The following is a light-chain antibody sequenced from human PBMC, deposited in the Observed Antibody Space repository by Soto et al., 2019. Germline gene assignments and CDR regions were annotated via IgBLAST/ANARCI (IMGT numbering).Light chain of an antibody. Sequence: QPVLTQSPSASASLGASVKVTCTLSSGHTNYAIAWHQVQPEKGPRYLMKVSTEGSHKKGDEIPDRFSGSSSGAERYLTISSLQSEDEADYYCQAWDTNIPVFGGGTKVTVL. V-gene: IGLV4-69*01. CDR2: VSTEGSH. CDR1: SGHTNYA. J-gene: IGLJ3*02. CDR3: QAWDTNIPV.